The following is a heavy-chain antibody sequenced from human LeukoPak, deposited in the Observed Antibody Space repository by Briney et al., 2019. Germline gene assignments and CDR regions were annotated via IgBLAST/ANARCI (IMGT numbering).Heavy chain of an antibody. Sequence: GGSLRLSCAASGFTFDDYTMHWVRQAPGKGLEWVSLISWDGGSTYYADSVKGRFTISRDNSRNSLYLQMNSLRAEDTALYYCAKEATDSATIDYWGQGTPVTVSS. CDR2: ISWDGGST. CDR1: GFTFDDYT. D-gene: IGHD1-1*01. J-gene: IGHJ4*02. V-gene: IGHV3-43*01. CDR3: AKEATDSATIDY.